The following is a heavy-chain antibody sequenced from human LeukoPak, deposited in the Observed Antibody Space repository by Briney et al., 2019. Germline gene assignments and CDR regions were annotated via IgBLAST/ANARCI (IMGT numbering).Heavy chain of an antibody. V-gene: IGHV3-23*01. D-gene: IGHD1-26*01. J-gene: IGHJ4*02. CDR2: ISGSGGRT. CDR1: GFTFSSYA. Sequence: GGSLRLSCAASGFTFSSYAMSGVRQAPGKGLEWVSAISGSGGRTYHADSVKGRFTISRDNSKNTLYLQMNSLRAEDTAVYYCAKGGESYRTGLDYWGQGTLVTVSS. CDR3: AKGGESYRTGLDY.